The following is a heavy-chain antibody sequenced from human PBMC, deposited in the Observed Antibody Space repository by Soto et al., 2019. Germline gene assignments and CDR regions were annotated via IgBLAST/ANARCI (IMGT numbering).Heavy chain of an antibody. CDR3: AKGEYCSSTSCYPYYYYGMDV. J-gene: IGHJ6*02. CDR2: ISYDGSNK. CDR1: GFTFSSYG. D-gene: IGHD2-2*01. Sequence: SGGSLRLSCAASGFTFSSYGMHWVRQAPGKGLEWVAVISYDGSNKYYADSVKGRYTISGDNSKNTLYLQMNSLRAEDTAVYYCAKGEYCSSTSCYPYYYYGMDVWGQGTTVTVSS. V-gene: IGHV3-30*18.